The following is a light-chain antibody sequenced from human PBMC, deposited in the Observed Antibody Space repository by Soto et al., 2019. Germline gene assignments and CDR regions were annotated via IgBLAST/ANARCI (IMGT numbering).Light chain of an antibody. CDR1: QSVSRSY. CDR2: GAS. Sequence: EIVLTQSPATLSLSPGERATLSCRASQSVSRSYLAWYQQKPGQAPRLLIYGASSRATGIPDRFSGSGSGTDFTLTIIRLEPEDFAVYYCQQYGSSPPYTFGQWTKLEIK. J-gene: IGKJ2*01. CDR3: QQYGSSPPYT. V-gene: IGKV3-20*01.